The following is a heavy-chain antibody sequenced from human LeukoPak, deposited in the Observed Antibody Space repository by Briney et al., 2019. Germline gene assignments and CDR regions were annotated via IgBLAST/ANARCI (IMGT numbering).Heavy chain of an antibody. D-gene: IGHD3-10*01. CDR3: ARIWPDL. CDR2: INHSGYT. Sequence: SETLSLTCGVYGESFSGYFWSWIRQPPGKGLEWIGEINHSGYTNYNPSLKSRVTISVDMSKKQFSLRLNSVTAADTAIYYCARIWPDLWGRGTLVTVSS. V-gene: IGHV4-34*01. J-gene: IGHJ2*01. CDR1: GESFSGYF.